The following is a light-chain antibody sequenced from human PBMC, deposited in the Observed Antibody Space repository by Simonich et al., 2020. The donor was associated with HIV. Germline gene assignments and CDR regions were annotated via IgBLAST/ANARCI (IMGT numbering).Light chain of an antibody. CDR2: EVS. V-gene: IGKV2D-29*02. CDR3: MQNIQLPPT. Sequence: DIVMTQSPLSLPVTPGEPASISCRSSQSLLHSNGYNYWDWYLQKPEQSPQLLIYEVSNRFSGVPDRFSGSGSGTDFTLKISRVEAEDVGVYYCMQNIQLPPTFGPGTKVDIK. J-gene: IGKJ3*01. CDR1: QSLLHSNGYNY.